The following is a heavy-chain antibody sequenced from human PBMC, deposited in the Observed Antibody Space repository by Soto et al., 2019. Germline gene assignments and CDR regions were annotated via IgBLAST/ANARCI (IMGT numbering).Heavy chain of an antibody. V-gene: IGHV1-69*13. CDR3: AREAHYYDSSGYESDY. Sequence: SVKVSCKASGGTFSSYAISWVRQAPGQGLEWMGGIIPIFGTANYAQKFQGRVTITADESTSTAYMELSSLRSEDTAVYYCAREAHYYDSSGYESDYWGQGTLITVSS. CDR1: GGTFSSYA. CDR2: IIPIFGTA. D-gene: IGHD3-22*01. J-gene: IGHJ4*02.